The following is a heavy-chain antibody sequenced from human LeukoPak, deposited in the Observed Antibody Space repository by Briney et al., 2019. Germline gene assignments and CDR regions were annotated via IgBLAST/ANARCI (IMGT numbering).Heavy chain of an antibody. CDR3: ARVGDEYPSGNFDY. D-gene: IGHD2/OR15-2a*01. CDR1: GYSISSGYY. CDR2: IYHSGST. Sequence: SETLSLTCTVSGYSISSGYYWGWIRQPPGKGLEWIGSIYHSGSTYYNPSLESRVTISVDTSKNQFSLKLSSVTAADTAVYYCARVGDEYPSGNFDYWGQGTLVTVSS. V-gene: IGHV4-38-2*02. J-gene: IGHJ4*02.